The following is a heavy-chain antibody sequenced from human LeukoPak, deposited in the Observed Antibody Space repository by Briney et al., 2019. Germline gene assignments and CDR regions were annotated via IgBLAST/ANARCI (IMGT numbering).Heavy chain of an antibody. CDR1: GFTFSYYY. Sequence: PGGSLTLSCAASGFTFSYYYMSWIRQAPGKGLEWVSYISSSGSTIYYADSVKGRFTISRDNAKNSLYLQMNSLRAEDTAVYYCARDRRHLRGYFDLWGRGTLLTVSS. J-gene: IGHJ2*01. V-gene: IGHV3-11*01. CDR3: ARDRRHLRGYFDL. CDR2: ISSSGSTI.